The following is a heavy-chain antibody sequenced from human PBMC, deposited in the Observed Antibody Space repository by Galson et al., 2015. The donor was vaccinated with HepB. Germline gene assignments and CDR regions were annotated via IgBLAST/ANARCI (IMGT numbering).Heavy chain of an antibody. D-gene: IGHD2-2*02. J-gene: IGHJ3*02. V-gene: IGHV4-4*02. Sequence: ETLSLTCAVSGGSISSSNWWSWVRQPPGKGLEWIGEIYHSGSTNYNPSLKSRVTISIDKSKNHFSLKLSSVTAADTAVYYCARLGYCTSSSCYKGEDAFDIWGQGTMVTVSS. CDR3: ARLGYCTSSSCYKGEDAFDI. CDR2: IYHSGST. CDR1: GGSISSSNW.